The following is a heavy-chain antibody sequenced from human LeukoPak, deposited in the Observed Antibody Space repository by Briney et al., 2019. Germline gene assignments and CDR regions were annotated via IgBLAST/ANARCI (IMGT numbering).Heavy chain of an antibody. CDR2: IQYSGST. V-gene: IGHV4-59*01. J-gene: IGHJ4*02. Sequence: PSGTLSLTCSVSGGSMNSYDWGWIRQPPGKGLEWIGYIQYSGSTKYNPSLRSRVTISLDTPKSQFSLKLSSVTAADTAVYYCARSHGLYWGQGTLVSVSS. CDR3: ARSHGLY. CDR1: GGSMNSYD.